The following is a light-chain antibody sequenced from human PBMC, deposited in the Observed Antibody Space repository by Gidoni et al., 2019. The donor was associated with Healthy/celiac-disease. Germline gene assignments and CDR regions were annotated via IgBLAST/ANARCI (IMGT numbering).Light chain of an antibody. CDR2: DAS. J-gene: IGKJ2*01. Sequence: IVLTQSPATLSLSPGERATLSCSASQSVSSYSAWYQQKPGQSPRLLIYDASNRATGIPARFSGSRSGTDFTLTISSLEPEDFAVYYCQQRSNWPPYTFGQGTKLEIK. V-gene: IGKV3-11*01. CDR3: QQRSNWPPYT. CDR1: QSVSSY.